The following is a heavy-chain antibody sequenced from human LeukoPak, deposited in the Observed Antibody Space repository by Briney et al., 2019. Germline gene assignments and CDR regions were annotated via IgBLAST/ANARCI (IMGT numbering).Heavy chain of an antibody. D-gene: IGHD4-17*01. J-gene: IGHJ1*01. CDR1: GFTFTGYS. CDR3: AKLYFGDSAEYFHH. Sequence: GGSLRLSCAASGFTFTGYSMNWVRQAPGKGLEWVSAISGSGGSTYYADSVKGRFTISRDNSKNTLYLQMNSLRAEDTAVYYCAKLYFGDSAEYFHHWGQGTLVTVSS. CDR2: ISGSGGST. V-gene: IGHV3-23*01.